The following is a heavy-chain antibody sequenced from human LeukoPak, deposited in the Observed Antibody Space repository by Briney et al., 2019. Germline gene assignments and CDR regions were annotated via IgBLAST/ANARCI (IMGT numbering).Heavy chain of an antibody. CDR1: GGSISSSSYY. J-gene: IGHJ1*01. Sequence: PSETLSLTCSVSGGSISSSSYYWGWVRQPPGKGLEWIGEIYHSGSTNYNPSLKSRVTISVDKSKNQFSLKLSSVTAADTAVYYCARVRSSSPDQHWGQGTLVTVSS. D-gene: IGHD6-13*01. V-gene: IGHV4-39*07. CDR3: ARVRSSSPDQH. CDR2: IYHSGST.